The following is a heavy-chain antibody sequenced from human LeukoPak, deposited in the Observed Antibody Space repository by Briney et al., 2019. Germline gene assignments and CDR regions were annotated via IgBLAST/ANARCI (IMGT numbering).Heavy chain of an antibody. CDR3: AKLSEGASFDY. D-gene: IGHD1-26*01. Sequence: PVGSLRLSCAASGFTFSSYGMHWVRQAPGKGLEWVAVISYDGSNKYYADSVKGRFTISRDNSKNTLYLQMNSLRAEDTAVYYCAKLSEGASFDYWGQGTLVTVSS. J-gene: IGHJ4*02. CDR1: GFTFSSYG. CDR2: ISYDGSNK. V-gene: IGHV3-30*18.